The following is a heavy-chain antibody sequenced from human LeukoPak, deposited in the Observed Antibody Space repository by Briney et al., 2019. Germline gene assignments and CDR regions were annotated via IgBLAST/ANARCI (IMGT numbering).Heavy chain of an antibody. Sequence: PGGSLRLSCAASGFTFSNAWMSWVRQAPGKGLEWVGRIKSKTDGGTPDYAAPVKGRFTISRDNSKNKLYLQMNSLRAEDTAVYYCAKGPRPISVIVVELNWFDPWGQGTLVTVSS. D-gene: IGHD3-22*01. J-gene: IGHJ5*02. V-gene: IGHV3-15*01. CDR3: AKGPRPISVIVVELNWFDP. CDR2: IKSKTDGGTP. CDR1: GFTFSNAW.